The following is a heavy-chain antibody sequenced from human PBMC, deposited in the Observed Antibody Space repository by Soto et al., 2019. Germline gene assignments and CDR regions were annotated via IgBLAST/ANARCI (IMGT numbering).Heavy chain of an antibody. D-gene: IGHD5-12*01. CDR1: GGSISSYY. J-gene: IGHJ4*02. V-gene: IGHV4-4*07. CDR3: ARDYSGYDSYYFDY. Sequence: QVQLQESGPGLVKPSETLSLTCTVSGGSISSYYWSWIRQPAGKGLEWIGRIYTRGSTNYNPSLKSRVTMSVDTSKNQFSLKLSSVTAADTAVYYCARDYSGYDSYYFDYWGQGTLVTVSS. CDR2: IYTRGST.